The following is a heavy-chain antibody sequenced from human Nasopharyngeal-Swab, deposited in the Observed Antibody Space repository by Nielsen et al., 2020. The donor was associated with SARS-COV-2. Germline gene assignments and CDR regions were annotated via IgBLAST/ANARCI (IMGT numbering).Heavy chain of an antibody. V-gene: IGHV3-21*01. Sequence: GESLKISCAASGFTFSSYSMNWVRQAPGKGLEWVSSISSSSSYIYYADSVKGRFTISRDNAKNSLYLQMNSLRAEDTAVYYCAAYNAQWPLDYWGQGTLVTVAS. CDR1: GFTFSSYS. CDR3: AAYNAQWPLDY. J-gene: IGHJ4*02. CDR2: ISSSSSYI. D-gene: IGHD1-14*01.